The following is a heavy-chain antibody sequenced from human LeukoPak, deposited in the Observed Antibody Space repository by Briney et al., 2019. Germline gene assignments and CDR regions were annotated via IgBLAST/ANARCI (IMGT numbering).Heavy chain of an antibody. CDR3: ARETYGGNSRYYYYYYMDV. D-gene: IGHD4-23*01. CDR1: GFTFSSYG. J-gene: IGHJ6*03. Sequence: PGGSLRLSCAASGFTFSSYGMHWVRQAPGKGLEWVAVIWYDGSNKYYADSVKGRFTISRDNSKNTLYLQMNSLRAEDTAVYYCARETYGGNSRYYYYYYMDVWGKGTTVTVSS. V-gene: IGHV3-33*01. CDR2: IWYDGSNK.